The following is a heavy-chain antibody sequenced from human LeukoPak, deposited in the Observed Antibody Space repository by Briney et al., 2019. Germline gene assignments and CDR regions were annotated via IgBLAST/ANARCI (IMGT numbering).Heavy chain of an antibody. CDR1: GFTVNSHY. Sequence: PGGSLRLSCAASGFTVNSHYMSWVRQAPGKGLEWVSIIYDGGTTSYGDSVKGRFTISRDNSNNILYLQMSSLRAEDTAVYYCATVAGGTYHFDLWGQGALVTVSS. D-gene: IGHD1-26*01. CDR2: IYDGGTT. J-gene: IGHJ4*02. CDR3: ATVAGGTYHFDL. V-gene: IGHV3-53*01.